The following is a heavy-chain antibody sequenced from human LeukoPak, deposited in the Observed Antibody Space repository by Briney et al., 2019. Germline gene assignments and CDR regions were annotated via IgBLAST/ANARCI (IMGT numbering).Heavy chain of an antibody. Sequence: HPGGSLRLSCAASGFTFNIYSMSWARQAPGKGLEWVSSISSSGDFTVYAGSVKGRFTISRDNSKNTLYLKMNSLRAEDTAVYYCAKSQETTNRHYYYYMDVWGKGTTVTVSS. CDR3: AKSQETTNRHYYYYMDV. D-gene: IGHD4-11*01. J-gene: IGHJ6*03. CDR1: GFTFNIYS. CDR2: ISSSGDFT. V-gene: IGHV3-23*01.